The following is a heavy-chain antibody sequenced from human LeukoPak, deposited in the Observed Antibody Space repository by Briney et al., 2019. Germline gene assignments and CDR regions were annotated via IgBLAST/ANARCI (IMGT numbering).Heavy chain of an antibody. D-gene: IGHD3-22*01. Sequence: SETLSLTCTVSGGSINSYYWNWIRQSPGKGLEWIGYIYYSGRANYNPSLQSRVTISVDTSKNQFSLKLTSVTAADTALYYCARGTHYNDSSGFFSLGYWGQGTLVTVSS. V-gene: IGHV4-59*01. CDR2: IYYSGRA. J-gene: IGHJ4*02. CDR3: ARGTHYNDSSGFFSLGY. CDR1: GGSINSYY.